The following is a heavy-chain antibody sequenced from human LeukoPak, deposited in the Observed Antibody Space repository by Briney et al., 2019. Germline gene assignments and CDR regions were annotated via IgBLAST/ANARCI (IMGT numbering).Heavy chain of an antibody. J-gene: IGHJ4*02. CDR2: ISSSGSTI. CDR3: ARVYSSGWSY. Sequence: PGGSLRLSCAASGFTFSTYSMNWVRQAPGKGLEWVSYISSSGSTIYYADSVKGRFTISRDNAKKSLYLQMNSLRAEDTAVYYCARVYSSGWSYWGQGTLVTVSS. D-gene: IGHD6-19*01. V-gene: IGHV3-48*04. CDR1: GFTFSTYS.